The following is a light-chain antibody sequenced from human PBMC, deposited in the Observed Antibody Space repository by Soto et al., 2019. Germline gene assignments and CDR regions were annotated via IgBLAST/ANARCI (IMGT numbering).Light chain of an antibody. J-gene: IGKJ1*01. Sequence: EIVMTQYPATLSVSPGERATLSCRASQSVSSNVAWYQQKPGQAPRLLIYGASTRTTGIPARFIGSGSGTEFTLTISSMQSEDFAVYYCQQYNNWPWTFGQGTKVEIK. CDR2: GAS. CDR1: QSVSSN. V-gene: IGKV3-15*01. CDR3: QQYNNWPWT.